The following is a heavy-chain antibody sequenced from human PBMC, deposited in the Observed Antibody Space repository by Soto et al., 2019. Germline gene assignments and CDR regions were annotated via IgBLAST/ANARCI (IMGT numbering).Heavy chain of an antibody. D-gene: IGHD1-26*01. V-gene: IGHV1-8*01. CDR2: MQPSTGRT. Sequence: QVQLVQSGAEVREPGASVKVSCKASGYSFTSLDINWVRQTAGQGLEWMGWMQPSTGRTGYAQKFQGRVTMTRDTAINPAYMELTTLTSDDKAFYYCARGVSAGVDYWGQGTLVTVSS. CDR1: GYSFTSLD. J-gene: IGHJ4*02. CDR3: ARGVSAGVDY.